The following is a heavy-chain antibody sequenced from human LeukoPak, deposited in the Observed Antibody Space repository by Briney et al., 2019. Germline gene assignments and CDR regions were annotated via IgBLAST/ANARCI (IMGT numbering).Heavy chain of an antibody. J-gene: IGHJ4*02. CDR2: ISSSGSTI. CDR3: ARRATGTASFDY. V-gene: IGHV3-11*01. Sequence: PGGSLRLSCAASGFTFSDYYMSWIRQAPGKGLEWVSYISSSGSTIYYADSVKGRFTISRDNSKNTLYLQMNGLRAEDTAVYYCARRATGTASFDYWGQGTLVTVSS. CDR1: GFTFSDYY. D-gene: IGHD5-12*01.